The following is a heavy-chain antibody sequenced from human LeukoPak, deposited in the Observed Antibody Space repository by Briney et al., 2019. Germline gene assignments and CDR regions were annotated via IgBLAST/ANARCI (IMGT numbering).Heavy chain of an antibody. V-gene: IGHV4-34*01. J-gene: IGHJ6*03. CDR3: ARAVVAATWSYYYYYYMDV. D-gene: IGHD2-15*01. CDR1: GGSFSGYY. Sequence: SETLSLTCAVYGGSFSGYYWSWLRQPPGKGLEWIGEINHSGSTNYNPSLKSRVTISVDTSKNQFSLKLSSVTAADTAVYYCARAVVAATWSYYYYYYMDVWGKGTTVTVSS. CDR2: INHSGST.